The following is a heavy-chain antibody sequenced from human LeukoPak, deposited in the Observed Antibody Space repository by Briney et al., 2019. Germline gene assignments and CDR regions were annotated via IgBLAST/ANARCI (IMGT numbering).Heavy chain of an antibody. Sequence: GASVKVSCKASGYTFTSYGISWVRQAPGQGLEWMGWISAYNGNTNYALKLQGRVTMTTDTSTSTTYMELRSLRSDDTAVYYCARMGPDVLRYFDWFPFVDYWGQGTLVTVSS. D-gene: IGHD3-9*01. J-gene: IGHJ4*02. CDR2: ISAYNGNT. CDR3: ARMGPDVLRYFDWFPFVDY. CDR1: GYTFTSYG. V-gene: IGHV1-18*01.